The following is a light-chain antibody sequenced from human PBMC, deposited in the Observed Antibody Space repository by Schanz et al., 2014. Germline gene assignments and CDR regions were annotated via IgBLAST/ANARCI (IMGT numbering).Light chain of an antibody. CDR3: CSYAV. CDR1: SSDIGGYNF. Sequence: QSALTQPPSASGSPGQSVTISCTGTSSDIGGYNFVSWYQQHPGKAPRLMIFDVSKRPSGVPDRFSGSKSGNTASLTISGLQAEDEADYYCCSYAVFGGGTKLTVL. CDR2: DVS. J-gene: IGLJ3*02. V-gene: IGLV2-8*01.